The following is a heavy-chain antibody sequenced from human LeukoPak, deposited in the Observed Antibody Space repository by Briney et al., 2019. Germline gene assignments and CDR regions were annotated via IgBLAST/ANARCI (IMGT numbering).Heavy chain of an antibody. V-gene: IGHV3-7*01. D-gene: IGHD5-24*01. CDR3: ARYTYKHDC. Sequence: PGGSLRLSCAASGFTFSHYWMTWVRQAPGKGLEWVANVKEDGSQKTYVDSVKGRFTISRDSAKNSLFLQMNNVRADDTAVYYCARYTYKHDCWGQGTLVTVSS. J-gene: IGHJ4*02. CDR2: VKEDGSQK. CDR1: GFTFSHYW.